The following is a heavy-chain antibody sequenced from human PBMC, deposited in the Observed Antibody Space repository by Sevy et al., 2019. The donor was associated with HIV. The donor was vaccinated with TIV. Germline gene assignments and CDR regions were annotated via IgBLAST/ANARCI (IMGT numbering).Heavy chain of an antibody. J-gene: IGHJ6*02. V-gene: IGHV4-59*01. D-gene: IGHD6-13*01. CDR3: ARGIAAPRGMDV. Sequence: SETLPLTCTVSGDSISGYYWSWIRQPPGKGLEWIGYFFYSGSTNYNPSLKSRVTISVDTTRNQVSLKVRSVTAADTAVYYCARGIAAPRGMDVWGQGTTVTVSS. CDR1: GDSISGYY. CDR2: FFYSGST.